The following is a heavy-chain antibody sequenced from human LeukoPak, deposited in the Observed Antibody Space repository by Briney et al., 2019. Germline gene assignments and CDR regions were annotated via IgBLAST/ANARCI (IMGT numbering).Heavy chain of an antibody. CDR3: AKDCEWKLQGCFDY. D-gene: IGHD1-26*01. CDR1: GFTFDDYA. J-gene: IGHJ4*02. Sequence: GGSLRLSCAASGFTFDDYAMHWVRRAPGKGLEWVSGISWNSGSIGYADSVKGRFTISRDNAKNSLYLQMNSLRAEDMALYYCAKDCEWKLQGCFDYWGQGTLVTVSS. V-gene: IGHV3-9*03. CDR2: ISWNSGSI.